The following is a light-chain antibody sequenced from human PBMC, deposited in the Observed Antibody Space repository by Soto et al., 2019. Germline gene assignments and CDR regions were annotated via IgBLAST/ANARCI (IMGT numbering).Light chain of an antibody. Sequence: QSALAQPASVSGSPGQSITISCTGTSSDVGGYHYVSWYQHRPGRVPKLIIYEVTNRASGVTNRFSASKSGNTASLTISGLLADDEADYYCTSYTISGTLVFGGGTKLTVL. J-gene: IGLJ3*02. CDR3: TSYTISGTLV. V-gene: IGLV2-14*01. CDR2: EVT. CDR1: SSDVGGYHY.